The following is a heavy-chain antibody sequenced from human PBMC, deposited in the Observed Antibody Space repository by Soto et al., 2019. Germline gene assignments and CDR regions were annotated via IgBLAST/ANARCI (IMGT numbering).Heavy chain of an antibody. CDR3: ARGTYGYSGYDPGFDP. CDR1: GGSVSSGSYD. J-gene: IGHJ5*02. Sequence: SETLSLTCTVSGGSVSSGSYDWSWIRQPPGKGLEWIGYIYYSGSTNYNPSLKSRVTISVDTSKNQFSLKLSSVTAADTAVYYCARGTYGYSGYDPGFDPWGQGTLVTSPQ. CDR2: IYYSGST. V-gene: IGHV4-61*01. D-gene: IGHD5-12*01.